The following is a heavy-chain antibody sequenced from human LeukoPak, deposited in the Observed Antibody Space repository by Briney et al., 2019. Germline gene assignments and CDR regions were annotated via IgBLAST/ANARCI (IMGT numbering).Heavy chain of an antibody. D-gene: IGHD4-17*01. CDR3: AKGGDFGDYPTIYYFDY. Sequence: GGSLRLSCAASGFTFRSCGMHWVRQAPGKGPEWVAAIWYDGTNKYYVVSVKGRFTISRDNSKNTLSLQMNSLRVEDTAVYYCAKGGDFGDYPTIYYFDYWGQGTLVTVSS. CDR2: IWYDGTNK. CDR1: GFTFRSCG. V-gene: IGHV3-33*06. J-gene: IGHJ4*02.